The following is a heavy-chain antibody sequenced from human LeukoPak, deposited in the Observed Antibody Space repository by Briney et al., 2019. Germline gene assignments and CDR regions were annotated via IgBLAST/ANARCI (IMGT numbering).Heavy chain of an antibody. D-gene: IGHD1-7*01. Sequence: SGPTLVNPTQTLTLTCTFSGFSLSTSGVGVGWIRRPPGRALEWLALIYWDNDKRYSPSLKSRLTITKDTSKNQVVLTMTNMDPVDTATYYCAHRGGNFQLDYWGQGTLVTVSS. CDR3: AHRGGNFQLDY. CDR2: IYWDNDK. CDR1: GFSLSTSGVG. J-gene: IGHJ4*02. V-gene: IGHV2-5*02.